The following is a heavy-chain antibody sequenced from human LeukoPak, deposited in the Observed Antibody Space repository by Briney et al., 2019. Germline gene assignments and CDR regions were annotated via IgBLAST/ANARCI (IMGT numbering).Heavy chain of an antibody. D-gene: IGHD4-17*01. V-gene: IGHV3-23*01. CDR1: GLTFSTYA. J-gene: IGHJ4*02. CDR3: AKEVYGDQDFDY. Sequence: PGGSLRLSCAASGLTFSTYAMTWVRQAPGKGLEWVSAISGSGGSTYYADSVKGRFTISRDNSKNTLYLQMNSLRAEDTAVYYCAKEVYGDQDFDYWGQGTLVTVSS. CDR2: ISGSGGST.